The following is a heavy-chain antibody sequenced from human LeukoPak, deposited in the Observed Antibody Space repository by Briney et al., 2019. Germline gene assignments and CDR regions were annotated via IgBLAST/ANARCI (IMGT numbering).Heavy chain of an antibody. CDR2: IYTNGWT. CDR3: ARGSGWNAFDP. CDR1: GGSITSDLYY. V-gene: IGHV4-61*02. J-gene: IGHJ5*02. Sequence: SETLSLTCTVSGGSITSDLYYWTWIRQPAGKGLEWIGRIYTNGWTDYNPSLKSRVTISVDTSKNQFSLKLTFATAADTALYYCARGSGWNAFDPWGQGTLVTVSS. D-gene: IGHD6-19*01.